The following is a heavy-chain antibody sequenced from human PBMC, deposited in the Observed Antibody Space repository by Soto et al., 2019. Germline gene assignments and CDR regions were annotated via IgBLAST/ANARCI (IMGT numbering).Heavy chain of an antibody. V-gene: IGHV3-30*18. D-gene: IGHD1-7*01. CDR3: VKGVKWNYFGSFDS. CDR1: GFSFSNYG. CDR2: ITYDGSYK. Sequence: QVQLVESGGGVVQPGRSLRLSCAASGFSFSNYGLHWVRQAPGRGLEWVSFITYDGSYKYYGDSVRGRFTLSRDNPKNTVYLQMNSLKPEDTAMYYCVKGVKWNYFGSFDSWGHGTLVTVSS. J-gene: IGHJ5*01.